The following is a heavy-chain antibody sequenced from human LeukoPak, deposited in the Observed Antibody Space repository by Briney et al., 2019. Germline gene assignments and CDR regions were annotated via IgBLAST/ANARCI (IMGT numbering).Heavy chain of an antibody. CDR1: GFVFSNYV. D-gene: IGHD6-19*01. CDR3: MKVVYTSGLY. V-gene: IGHV3-64D*06. J-gene: IGHJ4*02. Sequence: KPGGSLRLSCSASGFVFSNYVMHWVRQAPGKGLEYVSAISSNGGSTYYADSVKGRFTISRDNSKNTPYLQMRSLRAEDTAVYYCMKVVYTSGLYWGQGTLVTVSS. CDR2: ISSNGGST.